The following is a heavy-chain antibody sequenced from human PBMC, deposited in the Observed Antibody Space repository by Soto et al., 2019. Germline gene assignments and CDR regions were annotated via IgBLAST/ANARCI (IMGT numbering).Heavy chain of an antibody. V-gene: IGHV3-49*04. Sequence: QPGGSLRLSCSASGFNFGVHAMSWVRQAPGKGLEWVGFIRRKAYGGTTDYAASVKGRFTISRDDSKSIAYLYMNSLKIEDTAVYYCTRSLAIDFDSWGQGTLVTAPQ. CDR3: TRSLAIDFDS. J-gene: IGHJ4*02. CDR1: GFNFGVHA. CDR2: IRRKAYGGTT.